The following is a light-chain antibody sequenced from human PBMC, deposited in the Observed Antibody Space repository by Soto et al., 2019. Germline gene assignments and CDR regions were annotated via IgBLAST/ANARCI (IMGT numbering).Light chain of an antibody. CDR3: QQYDNLPSIT. J-gene: IGKJ5*01. CDR2: DAS. V-gene: IGKV1-33*01. Sequence: DIQMAQSPSSLSAFVGDRVTITCQASQDISNYLNWYQQKPGKAPKLLIYDASNLETGVPSRFSGSGSGTAFTFTISSLQPEDIATYYCQQYDNLPSITFGQGTRLEIK. CDR1: QDISNY.